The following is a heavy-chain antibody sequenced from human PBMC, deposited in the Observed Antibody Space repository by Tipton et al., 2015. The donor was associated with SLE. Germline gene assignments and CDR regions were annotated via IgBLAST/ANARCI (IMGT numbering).Heavy chain of an antibody. CDR1: GFSFSNFA. CDR2: ISANGGMT. CDR3: ARSYYYYYYYMDV. Sequence: SLRLSCAASGFSFSNFAMSWVRQAPGKGLEWVSSISANGGMTFYADSVKGRFTISRDSSKNTLFLQMNSLRAEDTAVYYCARSYYYYYYYMDVWGKGTTVTVSS. J-gene: IGHJ6*03. V-gene: IGHV3-23*01.